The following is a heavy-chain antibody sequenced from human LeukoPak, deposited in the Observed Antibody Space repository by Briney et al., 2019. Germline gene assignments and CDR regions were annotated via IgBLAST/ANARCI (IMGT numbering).Heavy chain of an antibody. CDR2: VTWNAGST. CDR3: ARGYCSGNSCRLFDY. D-gene: IGHD2-15*01. CDR1: GFTFDDYG. Sequence: GGTLRLSCTAFGFTFDDYGMAWVRQPPGKGLEWVSGVTWNAGSTGYADSVKGRFAISRDNAKSSLYLQMNSLRAEDTALYYCARGYCSGNSCRLFDYWGQGTLVTVSP. J-gene: IGHJ4*02. V-gene: IGHV3-20*04.